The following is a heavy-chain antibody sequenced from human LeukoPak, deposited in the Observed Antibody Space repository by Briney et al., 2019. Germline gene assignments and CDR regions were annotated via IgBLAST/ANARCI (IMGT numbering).Heavy chain of an antibody. V-gene: IGHV4-4*07. CDR3: ARGLGAVAGTSWFDP. Sequence: SETLSLTCIVSGYSISSSYYWSWIRQPAGKGLEWIGRIYTSGSTNYNPSLKSRVTMSVDTSKNQFSLKLSSATAADTAVYYCARGLGAVAGTSWFDPWGQGTLVTVSS. CDR2: IYTSGST. CDR1: GYSISSSYY. D-gene: IGHD6-19*01. J-gene: IGHJ5*02.